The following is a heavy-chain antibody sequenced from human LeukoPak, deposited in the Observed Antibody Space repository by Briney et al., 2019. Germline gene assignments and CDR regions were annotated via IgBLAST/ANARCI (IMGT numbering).Heavy chain of an antibody. CDR1: GGSFSGYY. D-gene: IGHD2-21*01. V-gene: IGHV4-34*01. CDR2: INHSGST. Sequence: SETLSLTCAVYGGSFSGYYWSWIRQPPGKGLEWIGEINHSGSTNYNPSLKSRVTISVDTPKNQFSLKLSSVTAADTAVYYCARGVAPTDYYYMDVWGKGTTVTVSS. CDR3: ARGVAPTDYYYMDV. J-gene: IGHJ6*03.